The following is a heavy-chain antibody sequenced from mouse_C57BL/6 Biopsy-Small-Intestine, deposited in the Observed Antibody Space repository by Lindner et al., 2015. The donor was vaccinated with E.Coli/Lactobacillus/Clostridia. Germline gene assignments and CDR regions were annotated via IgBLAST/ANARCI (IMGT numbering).Heavy chain of an antibody. D-gene: IGHD2-2*01. CDR3: ARGAYGYDLYYFDY. J-gene: IGHJ2*01. CDR2: IYPGDGDS. V-gene: IGHV1-80*01. Sequence: VQLQESGAELVKPGASVKISCKASGYAFSNYWMNWVKQRPGKGLEWIGQIYPGDGDSNYNGKFKGKATLTADKSSSTAYMQLSSLTSEDSAVYFCARGAYGYDLYYFDYWGQGTTLTVSS. CDR1: GYAFSNYW.